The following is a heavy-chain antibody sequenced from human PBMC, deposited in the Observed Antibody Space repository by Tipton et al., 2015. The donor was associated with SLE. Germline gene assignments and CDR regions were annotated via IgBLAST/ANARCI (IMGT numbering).Heavy chain of an antibody. Sequence: QLVQSGAEVKKPGESLKISCKVSGNSFTDYWIGWVRQMPGKGLEWMGVIYPGDLDTRYSPSFQGRVTISADKSISTAYLQWNSLKASDTAIYYCATYEVIMSRNQGGGAFDMWGQGTMVTVSS. J-gene: IGHJ3*02. D-gene: IGHD5/OR15-5a*01. CDR3: ATYEVIMSRNQGGGAFDM. CDR1: GNSFTDYW. CDR2: IYPGDLDT. V-gene: IGHV5-51*03.